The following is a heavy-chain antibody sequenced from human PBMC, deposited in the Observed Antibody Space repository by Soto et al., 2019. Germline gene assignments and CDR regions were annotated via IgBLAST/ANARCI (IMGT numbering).Heavy chain of an antibody. CDR2: INNDGSST. V-gene: IGHV3-74*01. CDR3: VSSSLVVAAATREDY. D-gene: IGHD2-15*01. J-gene: IGHJ4*02. CDR1: GFTFSSYW. Sequence: EVKLVESGGGLVQPGGSLSLSCAASGFTFSSYWMHWVRQAPGKGLVWVSRINNDGSSTSYADSVKGRFTISRDNATNTFFIQMISLRAETTPVYYCVSSSLVVAAATREDYWGQGTLVTLAS.